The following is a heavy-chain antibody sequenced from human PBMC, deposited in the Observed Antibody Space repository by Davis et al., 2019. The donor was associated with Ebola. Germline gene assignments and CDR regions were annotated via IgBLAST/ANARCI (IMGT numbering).Heavy chain of an antibody. CDR3: ARDPTRTYYDFWSGSSDYYYGMDV. CDR2: ISSRSSYI. J-gene: IGHJ6*02. Sequence: PGGSLRLSCAASGFTFSSYSMNWVRQAPGKGLEWVSSISSRSSYIYYADSVKGRFTISRGNAKNSLYLQMNSLRAEDTAVYYCARDPTRTYYDFWSGSSDYYYGMDVWGQGTTVTVSS. CDR1: GFTFSSYS. D-gene: IGHD3-3*01. V-gene: IGHV3-21*01.